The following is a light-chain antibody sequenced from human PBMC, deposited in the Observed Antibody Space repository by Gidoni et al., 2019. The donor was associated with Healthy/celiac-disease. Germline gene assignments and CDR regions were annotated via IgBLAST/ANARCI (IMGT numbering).Light chain of an antibody. V-gene: IGKV3-15*01. CDR1: QSVSSN. CDR2: GAS. J-gene: IGKJ5*01. CDR3: QQYNNWPPEIT. Sequence: EIVMTQSPATLSVSPGERATLSCRASQSVSSNLAWDQQKPGQAPRLLIYGASTRATGIPARFSGSGSGTEFTLTISSLQSEDFAVYYCQQYNNWPPEITFGQGTRLEIK.